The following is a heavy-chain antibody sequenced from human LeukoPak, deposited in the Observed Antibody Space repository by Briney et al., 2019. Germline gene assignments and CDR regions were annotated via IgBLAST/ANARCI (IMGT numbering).Heavy chain of an antibody. D-gene: IGHD5-18*01. V-gene: IGHV4-39*07. CDR2: IYYSGST. CDR3: ARVGSYGHYDY. CDR1: GGSISSSSYY. Sequence: SETLPLTCTVSGGSISSSSYYWGWIRQPPGKGLEWIGSIYYSGSTYYNPSLKSRVTISVDTSKNQFSLKLSSVTAADTAVYYCARVGSYGHYDYWGQGTLVTVSS. J-gene: IGHJ4*02.